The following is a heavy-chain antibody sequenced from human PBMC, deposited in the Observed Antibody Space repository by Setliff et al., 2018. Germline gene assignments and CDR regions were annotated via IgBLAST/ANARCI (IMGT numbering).Heavy chain of an antibody. CDR1: GGSISSYY. CDR2: IYISGST. CDR3: ARDSRGNPPNYMDV. Sequence: SETLSLTCTVSGGSISSYYWSWIRQPAGKGLEWIGRIYISGSTNYNPSLKGRVTMSVDTSKNQFSLKLSSVTAADTAVYYCARDSRGNPPNYMDVWGKGTTVTVSS. V-gene: IGHV4-4*07. J-gene: IGHJ6*03.